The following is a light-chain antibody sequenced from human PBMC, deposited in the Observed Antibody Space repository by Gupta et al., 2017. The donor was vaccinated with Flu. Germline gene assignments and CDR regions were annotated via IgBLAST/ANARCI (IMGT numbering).Light chain of an antibody. J-gene: IGKJ1*01. CDR1: QGLVYSDGNTY. Sequence: VTLGQPASISGRASQGLVYSDGNTYLDWFQQRPGQSPRRLIYQVSYRDSGVPDRFSGSGSGTDFTLKISRVEAEDVGIYFCIQGAHWPWAFGQGTTVEIK. CDR3: IQGAHWPWA. CDR2: QVS. V-gene: IGKV2-30*01.